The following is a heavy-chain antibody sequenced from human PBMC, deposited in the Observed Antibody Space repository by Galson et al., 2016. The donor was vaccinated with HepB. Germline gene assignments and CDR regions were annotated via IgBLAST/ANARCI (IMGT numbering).Heavy chain of an antibody. Sequence: SLRLSCAASGFAFSNYAFHWVRQAPGKGLELVAVVSSDETKTHYADSVKGRFTISREYSENKVYLQMNRLRPEDTAVHYCERDTVGYCRSVSFGVGHDHWGQGVLVTVSP. CDR3: ERDTVGYCRSVSFGVGHDH. D-gene: IGHD2-2*01. J-gene: IGHJ4*02. CDR1: GFAFSNYA. CDR2: VSSDETKT. V-gene: IGHV3-30-3*01.